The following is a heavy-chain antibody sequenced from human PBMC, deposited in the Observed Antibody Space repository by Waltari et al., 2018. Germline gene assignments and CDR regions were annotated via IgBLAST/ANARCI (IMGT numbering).Heavy chain of an antibody. CDR3: ARASSSRTYFDY. V-gene: IGHV4-38-2*01. CDR2: IYHSGST. D-gene: IGHD6-13*01. J-gene: IGHJ4*02. CDR1: GYSISSGYY. Sequence: QVQLQESGPGLVKPSETLSLTCAVSGYSISSGYYWGWIRPPPGKGLEWIGSIYHSGSTYYNPSLTGRVTISVDTSKTQFSLKLSSGTAADTAVYYCARASSSRTYFDYWGQGTLVTVSS.